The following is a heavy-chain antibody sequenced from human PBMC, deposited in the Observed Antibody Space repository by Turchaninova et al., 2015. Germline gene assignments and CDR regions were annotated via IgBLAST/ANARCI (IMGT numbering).Heavy chain of an antibody. CDR3: ARQGATYSFDL. CDR2: TYYSGST. CDR1: GGSISSNSYY. D-gene: IGHD1-26*01. Sequence: QLQESGPGLVKPSETLSLTCTVSGGSISSNSYYWGWIRQPPGKGLEWIGITYYSGSTYYNPSLNSRVTMSLDTSKNQFSLKLSSVTAADTAVYYCARQGATYSFDLWGQGTLVTVSS. V-gene: IGHV4-39*07. J-gene: IGHJ4*02.